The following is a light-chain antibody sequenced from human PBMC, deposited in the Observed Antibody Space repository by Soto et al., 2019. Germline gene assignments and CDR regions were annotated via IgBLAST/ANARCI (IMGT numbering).Light chain of an antibody. J-gene: IGKJ5*01. V-gene: IGKV3-15*01. CDR3: QQYHNWPIT. CDR2: DAS. Sequence: EIVLTQSASTLSLSAGERATLSWGASQSVSSNLAWYQQKPGQAPRILIYDASTRATGIPARFSGSGSGTEFTLTISSLQSEDFAVYYCQQYHNWPITFGQGTRLEIK. CDR1: QSVSSN.